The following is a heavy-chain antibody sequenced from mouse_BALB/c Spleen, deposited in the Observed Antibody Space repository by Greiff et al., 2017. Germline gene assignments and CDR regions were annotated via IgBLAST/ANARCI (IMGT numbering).Heavy chain of an antibody. CDR1: GYTFTDYE. V-gene: IGHV1-15*01. J-gene: IGHJ2*01. D-gene: IGHD1-1*01. CDR3: TRSGFTTVVADY. Sequence: QVQLQQSGAELVRPGASVTLSCKASGYTFTDYEMHWVKQTPVHGLEWIGAIDPETGGTAYNQKFKGKATLTADKSSSTAYMELRSLTSEDSAVYYCTRSGFTTVVADYWGQGTTLTVSS. CDR2: IDPETGGT.